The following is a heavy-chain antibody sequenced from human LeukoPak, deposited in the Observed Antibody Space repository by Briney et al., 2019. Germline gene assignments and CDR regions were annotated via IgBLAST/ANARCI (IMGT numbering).Heavy chain of an antibody. CDR3: ARVTGYMTEDYFDY. CDR2: IYYSGST. D-gene: IGHD6-13*01. Sequence: PSETLSLTCSVSGDSIIGYYWGWIRQPPGKGLEWIGYIYYSGSTNYNPSLKSRVTISVDTSKNQFSLRLSSVTAADTAVYYCARVTGYMTEDYFDYWGQGTLITVSS. J-gene: IGHJ4*02. V-gene: IGHV4-59*01. CDR1: GDSIIGYY.